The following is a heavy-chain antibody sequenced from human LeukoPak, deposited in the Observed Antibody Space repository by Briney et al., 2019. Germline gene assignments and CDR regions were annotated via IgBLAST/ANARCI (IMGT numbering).Heavy chain of an antibody. V-gene: IGHV3-23*01. Sequence: PGGSLRLSCAASGFIFSDYTMMWVRRAPGKGLQWVATFTAYGGTYYAASVKGRFTISRDNSKNTLYLQMNSLRAEDTAVYYCAKDPHIVVVPAAIDYWGQGTLVTVSS. J-gene: IGHJ4*02. CDR3: AKDPHIVVVPAAIDY. CDR1: GFIFSDYT. D-gene: IGHD2-2*01. CDR2: FTAYGGT.